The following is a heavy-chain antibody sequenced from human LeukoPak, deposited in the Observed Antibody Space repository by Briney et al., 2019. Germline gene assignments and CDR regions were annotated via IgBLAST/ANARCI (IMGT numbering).Heavy chain of an antibody. J-gene: IGHJ3*02. CDR1: GGSFSGYY. D-gene: IGHD3-3*01. V-gene: IGHV4-34*01. Sequence: SETLSLTCAVYGGSFSGYYWSWIRQPPGKRLEWIGEINHSGSTNYNPSLKSRVTISVDTSKNQFSLKLSSVTAADTAVYYCASTPPTGDFWSGYLRSPADAFDIWGQGTMVTVSS. CDR3: ASTPPTGDFWSGYLRSPADAFDI. CDR2: INHSGST.